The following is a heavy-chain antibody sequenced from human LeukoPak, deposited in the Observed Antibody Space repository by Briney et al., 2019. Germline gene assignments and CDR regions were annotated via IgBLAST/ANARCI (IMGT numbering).Heavy chain of an antibody. CDR2: ISGSGGST. V-gene: IGHV3-74*01. D-gene: IGHD3-22*01. Sequence: GGSLRLSCAASGFTFSNAWMSWVRQAPGKGLEWVSAISGSGGSTYYADSVKGRFTISRDNAKNTLNLQMNSLRAEDTAVYYCARDLGQYYDTSDNWFDPWGQGTLVTVSS. J-gene: IGHJ5*02. CDR1: GFTFSNAW. CDR3: ARDLGQYYDTSDNWFDP.